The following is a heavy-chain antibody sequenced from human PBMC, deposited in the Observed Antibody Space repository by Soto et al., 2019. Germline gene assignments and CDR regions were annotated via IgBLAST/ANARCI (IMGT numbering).Heavy chain of an antibody. V-gene: IGHV3-21*01. Sequence: GGSLRLSCAASGFTFSSYSMNWVRQAPGKGLEWVSSISSSSSYIYYADSVKGRFTISRDNAKNSLYLQMNSLRAEDTAVYYCARDNYYGSARYYGMDVWGQGTTVTVSS. CDR2: ISSSSSYI. J-gene: IGHJ6*02. CDR1: GFTFSSYS. CDR3: ARDNYYGSARYYGMDV. D-gene: IGHD3-10*01.